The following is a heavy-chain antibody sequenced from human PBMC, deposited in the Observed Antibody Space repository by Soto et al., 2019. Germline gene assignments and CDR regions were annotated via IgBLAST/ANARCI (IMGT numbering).Heavy chain of an antibody. J-gene: IGHJ6*01. Sequence: QVQLVQSGAEVKKPGASVKVSCKASGYTFTSYGISWVRQAPGQVLEWLGWVSAYNGNTNYAQKLQGRVIMTTDTSPSTAYMELRSLRSDYTAVYYCARHLYTVTGPHFDSYCMDVWGQGTTVTVSS. CDR1: GYTFTSYG. D-gene: IGHD4-17*01. CDR3: ARHLYTVTGPHFDSYCMDV. CDR2: VSAYNGNT. V-gene: IGHV1-18*01.